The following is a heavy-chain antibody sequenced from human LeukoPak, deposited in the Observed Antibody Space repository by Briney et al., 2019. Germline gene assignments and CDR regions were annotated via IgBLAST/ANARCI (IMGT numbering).Heavy chain of an antibody. CDR2: ISSTGGTT. V-gene: IGHV3-23*01. CDR3: AKGVTVHHPSDY. Sequence: GGTLRLSCAASGFTFSSYGMSWVRQAPGKGLEWVSAISSTGGTTYYADSVKGRFTISRDNSKNTLYLQMNSLRAEDTAVYYCAKGVTVHHPSDYWGQGTLVTVSS. CDR1: GFTFSSYG. J-gene: IGHJ4*02. D-gene: IGHD4-11*01.